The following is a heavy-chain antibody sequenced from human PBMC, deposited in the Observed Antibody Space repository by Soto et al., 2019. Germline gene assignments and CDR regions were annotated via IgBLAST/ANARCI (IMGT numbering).Heavy chain of an antibody. D-gene: IGHD6-13*01. CDR1: GYTFTSYY. Sequence: ASVKVSCKASGYTFTSYYMHWVRQAPGQGLEWMGIINPSGGSTSYAQKFQGRVTMTRDTSTSTVYMELSSLRSEDTAVYYCARNDHAAAGTPPYDYWGQGTLVTVSS. CDR3: ARNDHAAAGTPPYDY. J-gene: IGHJ4*02. V-gene: IGHV1-46*01. CDR2: INPSGGST.